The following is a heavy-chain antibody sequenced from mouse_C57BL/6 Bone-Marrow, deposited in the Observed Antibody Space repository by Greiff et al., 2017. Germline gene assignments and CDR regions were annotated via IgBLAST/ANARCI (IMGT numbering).Heavy chain of an antibody. CDR3: ARDGKTPEYYFDY. J-gene: IGHJ2*01. D-gene: IGHD2-1*01. V-gene: IGHV1-50*01. CDR2: IDPSDSYT. CDR1: GYTFTSYW. Sequence: QVQLQQPGAELVKPGASVKLSCKASGYTFTSYWMQWVKQRPGQGLEWIGEIDPSDSYTNYHQKFKGKATLTVDTSSSTAYMQLSSLTSEDSAVYYCARDGKTPEYYFDYWGQGTTLTVSS.